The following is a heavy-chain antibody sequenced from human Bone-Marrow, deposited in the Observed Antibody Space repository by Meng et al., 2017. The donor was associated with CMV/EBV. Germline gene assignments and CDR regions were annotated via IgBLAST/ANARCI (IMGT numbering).Heavy chain of an antibody. D-gene: IGHD3-3*01. CDR3: ARDRPLRFATYYYGMDV. CDR2: IKQDGSEK. CDR1: GFTFSSYW. Sequence: GESLKISCAASGFTFSSYWMSWVRQAPGKGLEWVANIKQDGSEKYYVDSVKGRFTISRDNAKNSLYLQMNSLRAEDTAVYYCARDRPLRFATYYYGMDVWGQGNTVTVSS. J-gene: IGHJ6*02. V-gene: IGHV3-7*01.